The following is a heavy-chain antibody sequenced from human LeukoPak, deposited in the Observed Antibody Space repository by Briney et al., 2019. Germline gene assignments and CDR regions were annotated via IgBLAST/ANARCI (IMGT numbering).Heavy chain of an antibody. CDR3: ARENY. CDR1: GFTFSSYA. V-gene: IGHV3-30-3*01. J-gene: IGHJ4*02. CDR2: ISYDGSNK. Sequence: GGSLRLSCAASGFTFSSYAMHWVRQAPGKGLEWVAVISYDGSNKYYADSVKGRFTISRDNSKNTLYLQMNSLRAEDTAVYYCARENYWGQGTLVTVSS.